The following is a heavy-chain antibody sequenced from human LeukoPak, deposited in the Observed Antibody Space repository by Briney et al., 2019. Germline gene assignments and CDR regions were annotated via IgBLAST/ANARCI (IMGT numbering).Heavy chain of an antibody. CDR2: INHCGST. CDR1: GGSFSGYY. J-gene: IGHJ3*02. Sequence: PSETLSLTCAVYGGSFSGYYWSWIRQPPGKGLEWIGEINHCGSTNYNPSLKSRVTISVDTSKNQFSLKLSSVTAADTAVYYCARKYCSSTSCYAFDIWGQGTMVTVSS. CDR3: ARKYCSSTSCYAFDI. D-gene: IGHD2-2*01. V-gene: IGHV4-34*01.